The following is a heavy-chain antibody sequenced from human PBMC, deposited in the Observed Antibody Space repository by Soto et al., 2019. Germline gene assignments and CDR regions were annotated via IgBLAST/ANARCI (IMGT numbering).Heavy chain of an antibody. Sequence: KLRETLSLTCSVSGGSISTVGHYWTWIRQPPGKGLEWIGSIYHTGSTYYSKSLRSRLTMSVDTSKSQFSLRLSSVTAADTAVYYCARATGTLRSRNCDYWGQGSLVTVSS. J-gene: IGHJ4*02. CDR3: ARATGTLRSRNCDY. CDR1: GGSISTVGHY. D-gene: IGHD1-1*01. V-gene: IGHV4-31*03. CDR2: IYHTGST.